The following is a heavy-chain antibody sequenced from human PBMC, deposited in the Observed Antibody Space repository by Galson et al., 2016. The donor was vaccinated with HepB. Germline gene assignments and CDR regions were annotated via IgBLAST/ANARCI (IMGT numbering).Heavy chain of an antibody. CDR1: GFTFSPYA. CDR3: VKGAGTIDY. CDR2: ITGSSGTI. V-gene: IGHV3-48*02. J-gene: IGHJ4*02. Sequence: SLRLSCAASGFTFSPYAMSWVRQAPGKGLEWVSGITGSSGTINYADSVKGRSTISRDNTKNSLYLQMNSLRDEDTAVYYCVKGAGTIDYWGQGTLVTVSS. D-gene: IGHD6-19*01.